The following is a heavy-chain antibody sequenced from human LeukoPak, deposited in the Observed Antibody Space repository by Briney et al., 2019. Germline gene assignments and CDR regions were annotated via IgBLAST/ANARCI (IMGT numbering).Heavy chain of an antibody. J-gene: IGHJ4*02. CDR3: ARAYYYGGNPRYFDY. CDR2: ISSSSTYT. Sequence: GGSLRLSCAASGFTFSDYYMSWIRQAPGKGLEWVSYISSSSTYTNHADSVKGRFTISRDNATNSVYLQMNSLRAEDTAVYYCARAYYYGGNPRYFDYWGQGTLVTVSS. V-gene: IGHV3-11*05. D-gene: IGHD4-23*01. CDR1: GFTFSDYY.